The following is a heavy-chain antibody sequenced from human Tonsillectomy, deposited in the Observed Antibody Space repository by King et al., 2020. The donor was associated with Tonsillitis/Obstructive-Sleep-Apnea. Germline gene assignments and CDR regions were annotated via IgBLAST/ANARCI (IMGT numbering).Heavy chain of an antibody. CDR2: ISSNGGTT. CDR1: GFTFSTYA. J-gene: IGHJ3*02. CDR3: VKDTYCSSASCYWDAFDI. D-gene: IGHD2-2*01. V-gene: IGHV3-64D*06. Sequence: VQLVESGGGLVQPGGSLRLSCSASGFTFSTYAMHWVRQAPGKGLQYVSSISSNGGTTYYADSVKGRFTISRDNSKNTVYLQISSPRAEDTAVYYCVKDTYCSSASCYWDAFDIWGQGTMVTVSS.